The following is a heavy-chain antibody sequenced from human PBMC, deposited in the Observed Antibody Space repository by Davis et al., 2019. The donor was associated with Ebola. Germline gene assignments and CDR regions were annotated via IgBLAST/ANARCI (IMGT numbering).Heavy chain of an antibody. CDR2: IYSGGST. J-gene: IGHJ6*02. CDR3: ARDYDFWSGYGMDV. D-gene: IGHD3-3*01. Sequence: PGGSLRLSCAASGFTVSSNYMSWVCQAPGKGLEWVSVIYSGGSTYYADSVKGRFTISRDNSKNTLYLQMNSLRAEDTAVYYCARDYDFWSGYGMDVWGQGTTVTVSS. V-gene: IGHV3-53*01. CDR1: GFTVSSNY.